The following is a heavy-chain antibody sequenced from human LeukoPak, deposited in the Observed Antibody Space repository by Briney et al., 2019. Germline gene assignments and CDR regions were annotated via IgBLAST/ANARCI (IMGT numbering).Heavy chain of an antibody. Sequence: PSETLSLTCTVSGGSISSSSYYWGWIRQPPGKGLEWIGSIYYSGSTYYNPSLKSRVTISVDTSKNQFSLKLSSVTAADTAVYYCARRELDIKGGFDYWGQGTLVTVSS. CDR1: GGSISSSSYY. D-gene: IGHD3-9*01. V-gene: IGHV4-39*01. CDR3: ARRELDIKGGFDY. J-gene: IGHJ4*02. CDR2: IYYSGST.